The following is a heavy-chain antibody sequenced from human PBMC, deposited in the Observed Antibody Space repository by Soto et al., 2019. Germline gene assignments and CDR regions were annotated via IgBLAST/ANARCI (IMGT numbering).Heavy chain of an antibody. Sequence: PGESLKISCKGSGYSFTNYWINWVRQMPGKGLEWMGRVDPGGSNTNYSPSFQGHVTISADKSISTAYLQWSSLRASDTAIYYCAKRKDASGSAYLFHRVDVGGQGRTGTVS. CDR2: VDPGGSNT. J-gene: IGHJ6*02. CDR3: AKRKDASGSAYLFHRVDV. D-gene: IGHD3-10*01. CDR1: GYSFTNYW. V-gene: IGHV5-10-1*01.